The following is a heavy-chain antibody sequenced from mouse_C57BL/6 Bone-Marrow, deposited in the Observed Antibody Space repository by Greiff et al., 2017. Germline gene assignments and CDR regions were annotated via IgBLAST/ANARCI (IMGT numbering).Heavy chain of an antibody. D-gene: IGHD1-1*02. CDR3: AREGRWGYFDV. CDR2: ISYDGSN. V-gene: IGHV3-6*01. J-gene: IGHJ1*03. CDR1: GYSITSGYY. Sequence: EVQLVESGPGLVKPSQSLSLTCSVTGYSITSGYYWNWIRQFPGNKLEWMGYISYDGSNNYNPSLKNRISITRDTSKNQFFLKLNSVTTEDTATYYCAREGRWGYFDVWGTGTTVTVSS.